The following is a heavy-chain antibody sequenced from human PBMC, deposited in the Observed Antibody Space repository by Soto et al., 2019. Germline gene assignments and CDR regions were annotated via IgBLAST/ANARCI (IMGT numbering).Heavy chain of an antibody. D-gene: IGHD4-17*01. Sequence: EVQLVESGGGLVQPGGSLRLSCAASGFTFSSYWMHWLRQAPGKGLVWVSHINSDGSSTSYANSVKGRFNISRDNATNTLYLQMNSLRAEDTAVYYCASLDYGDYGGAFDIWGQGTMVTVSS. V-gene: IGHV3-74*01. J-gene: IGHJ3*02. CDR1: GFTFSSYW. CDR3: ASLDYGDYGGAFDI. CDR2: INSDGSST.